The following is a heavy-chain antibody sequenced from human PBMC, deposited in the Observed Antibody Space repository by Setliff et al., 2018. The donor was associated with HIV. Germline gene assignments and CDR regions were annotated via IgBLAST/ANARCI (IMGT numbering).Heavy chain of an antibody. CDR2: ISSYNDNT. V-gene: IGHV1-18*01. J-gene: IGHJ3*02. D-gene: IGHD2-15*01. Sequence: ASVKVSCKASGYSFTNYGISWVRQAPGQGLEWMGWISSYNDNTNYALNLQGRVTMTTDTSTSTAYMELRSLRSDDTAVYYCARDDVGYCSGGSCYHLFDTFDIWGQGTVGT. CDR1: GYSFTNYG. CDR3: ARDDVGYCSGGSCYHLFDTFDI.